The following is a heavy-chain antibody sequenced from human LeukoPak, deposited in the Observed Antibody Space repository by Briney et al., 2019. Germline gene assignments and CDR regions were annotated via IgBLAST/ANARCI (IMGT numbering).Heavy chain of an antibody. CDR1: GGTFSSYA. CDR2: IIPIFGTA. J-gene: IGHJ4*02. V-gene: IGHV1-69*13. CDR3: ARVPDYDFWSGLPFTY. D-gene: IGHD3-3*01. Sequence: SVKVSCKASGGTFSSYAISWVRQAPGQGLEWMGGIIPIFGTANYAQKFQGRVTITADESTSTAYMELSSLRSEDTAVYYCARVPDYDFWSGLPFTYWGQGTLVTVSS.